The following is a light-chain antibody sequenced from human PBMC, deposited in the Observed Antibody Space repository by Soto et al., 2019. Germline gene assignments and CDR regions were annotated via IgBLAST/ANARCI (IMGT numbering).Light chain of an antibody. CDR1: SSDVGGYNY. CDR2: DVS. Sequence: QSALTQPASVSGSPGQSIAISCTGTSSDVGGYNYVSWYQQHPGKAPKLMIQDVSNRPSGVSDRFSGSKSGNTASLTISGLQAEDEADYYCSSYTGSSTHVFGTGTKPTVL. J-gene: IGLJ1*01. V-gene: IGLV2-14*01. CDR3: SSYTGSSTHV.